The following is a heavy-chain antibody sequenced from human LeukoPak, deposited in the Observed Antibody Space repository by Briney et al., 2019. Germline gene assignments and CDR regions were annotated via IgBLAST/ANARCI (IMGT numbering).Heavy chain of an antibody. CDR1: GFTFSSYG. CDR2: IRYDGSNK. V-gene: IGHV3-30*02. D-gene: IGHD3-22*01. J-gene: IGHJ4*02. Sequence: GASLRLSYAPPGFTFSSYGMHWVRQARGKGLEWVAFIRYDGSNKYYADSVKGRFTISRDNSKNTLYLQMNSLRAEDTAVYYCAKEGSGYYPYHFDYWGQGTLVTVSS. CDR3: AKEGSGYYPYHFDY.